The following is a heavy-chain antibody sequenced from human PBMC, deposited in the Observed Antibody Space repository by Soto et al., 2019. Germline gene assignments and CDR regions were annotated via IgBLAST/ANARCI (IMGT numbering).Heavy chain of an antibody. Sequence: LTLSCSVSGYRFSLYFISWVRQMPGKGLEWMGRIDPSDSYTNYSPSFQGHVTISADKSISTAYLQWSSLKASDTAMYYCARQAYYYGMDGWGQGTTVTVS. CDR3: ARQAYYYGMDG. CDR2: IDPSDSYT. CDR1: GYRFSLYF. J-gene: IGHJ6*02. V-gene: IGHV5-10-1*01.